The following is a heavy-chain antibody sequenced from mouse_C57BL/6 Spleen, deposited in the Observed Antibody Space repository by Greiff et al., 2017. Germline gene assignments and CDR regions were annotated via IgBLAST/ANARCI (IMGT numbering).Heavy chain of an antibody. CDR2: ISSGSSTI. CDR3: ARDYFGLGY. J-gene: IGHJ3*01. Sequence: DVQLVESGGGLVKPGGSLKLSCAASGFTFSDYGMHCVRQAPEKGLEWVAYISSGSSTIYYADTVKGRFTISRDNAKNTLFLQMTSLGSEDTAMYYYARDYFGLGYWGKGTLVTVAA. D-gene: IGHD2-13*01. CDR1: GFTFSDYG. V-gene: IGHV5-17*01.